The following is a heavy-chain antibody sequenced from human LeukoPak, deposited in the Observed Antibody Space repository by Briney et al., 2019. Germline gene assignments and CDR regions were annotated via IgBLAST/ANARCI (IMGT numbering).Heavy chain of an antibody. Sequence: SQTLSLTCTVSGGSISSGGYYWSWIRQHPGKGLEWIGEIYHSGSTNYNPSLKSRVTISVDKSKNQFSLKLSSVTAADTAVYYCARGGIPVAGKVFDYWGQGTLVTVSS. D-gene: IGHD6-19*01. CDR2: IYHSGST. CDR3: ARGGIPVAGKVFDY. V-gene: IGHV4-31*03. CDR1: GGSISSGGYY. J-gene: IGHJ4*02.